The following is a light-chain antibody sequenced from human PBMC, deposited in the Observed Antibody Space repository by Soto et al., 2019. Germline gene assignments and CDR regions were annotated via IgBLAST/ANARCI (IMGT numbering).Light chain of an antibody. Sequence: EIVLTQSPGTLSLYPGERATLSCRASQSASSSYLGWYQQNPGQAPRLLIYGASNGATGVPDRFSGSGSGTDFTLTISRMEPEDFAVYCCRKYGSSPRTFGQGNKGDIK. J-gene: IGKJ1*01. CDR1: QSASSSY. CDR2: GAS. CDR3: RKYGSSPRT. V-gene: IGKV3-20*01.